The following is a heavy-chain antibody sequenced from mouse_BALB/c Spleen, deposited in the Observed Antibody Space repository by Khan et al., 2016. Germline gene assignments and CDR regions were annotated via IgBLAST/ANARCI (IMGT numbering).Heavy chain of an antibody. Sequence: VQLQQPGAEFVRPGASVKLSCTASGFNIKDTYIHWVKQSPEQGLEWIGGIDPANGNTKFDPKFQGKATITTDTSSITAYMPLSSLTSEDTAVYYCVKPFENGYYGFAYWGQGTLVTVSA. CDR2: IDPANGNT. CDR3: VKPFENGYYGFAY. J-gene: IGHJ3*01. V-gene: IGHV14-3*02. D-gene: IGHD2-3*01. CDR1: GFNIKDTY.